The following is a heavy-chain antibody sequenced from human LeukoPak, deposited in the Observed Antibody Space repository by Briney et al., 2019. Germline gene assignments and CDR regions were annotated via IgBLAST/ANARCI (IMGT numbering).Heavy chain of an antibody. V-gene: IGHV4-59*01. CDR3: ARVNPYYYYGMDF. Sequence: SETLSLTCTVSGGSISSYYWSWIRQPPGKGLEWIGYIYYSGSTNYNPSLKSRVTISVDTSKHQFSLKLSSVTAADTAVYYCARVNPYYYYGMDFWGQGTTVTVSS. CDR2: IYYSGST. D-gene: IGHD1-14*01. J-gene: IGHJ6*02. CDR1: GGSISSYY.